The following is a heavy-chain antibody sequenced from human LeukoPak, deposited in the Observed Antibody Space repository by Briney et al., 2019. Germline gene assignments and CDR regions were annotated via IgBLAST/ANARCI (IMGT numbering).Heavy chain of an antibody. V-gene: IGHV4-34*01. J-gene: IGHJ6*02. CDR1: GGSFSGYY. CDR3: ARGRGMDV. Sequence: SETLSHTCAVYGGSFSGYYWSWIRQPPGKGLEWIGEINHSGSTNYNPSLKSRVTISVDTSKNQFSLKLSSVTAADTAVYYCARGRGMDVWGQGTTVTVSS. CDR2: INHSGST.